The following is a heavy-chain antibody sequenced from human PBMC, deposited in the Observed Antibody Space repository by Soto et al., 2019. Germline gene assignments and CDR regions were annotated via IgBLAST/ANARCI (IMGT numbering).Heavy chain of an antibody. CDR2: ISGSGGST. Sequence: GGSLRLSCAASGFTFSSYAMSWVRQAPGKGLEWVSAISGSGGSTYYADSVKGQFTISRDNSKNTLYLQMNSLRAEDTAVYYCAKDNRVVVPAADSFDIWGQGTMVTVSS. J-gene: IGHJ3*02. D-gene: IGHD2-2*01. CDR3: AKDNRVVVPAADSFDI. CDR1: GFTFSSYA. V-gene: IGHV3-23*01.